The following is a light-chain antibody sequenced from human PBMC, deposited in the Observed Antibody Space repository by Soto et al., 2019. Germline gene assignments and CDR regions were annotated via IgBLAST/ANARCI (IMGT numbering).Light chain of an antibody. CDR2: GVS. J-gene: IGKJ4*01. V-gene: IGKV1-9*01. CDR3: QQLDTYPLT. Sequence: IQLTQSPSSLSASVGDRVTITCRASQGISSDLAWYQHNPGKSPKLLIYGVSTLQSGVPSRFSGSGSGTHFTLTISSLQPEDFATYYCQQLDTYPLTFGGGTTGDI. CDR1: QGISSD.